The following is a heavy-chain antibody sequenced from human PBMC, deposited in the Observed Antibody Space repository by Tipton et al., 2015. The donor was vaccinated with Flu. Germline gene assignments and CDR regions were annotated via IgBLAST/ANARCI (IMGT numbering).Heavy chain of an antibody. CDR1: GGSFTDYY. V-gene: IGHV4-34*01. J-gene: IGHJ5*02. CDR3: ARSVRGSDWFDP. CDR2: IHHSGST. Sequence: TLSLTCAVYGGSFTDYYWSWIRQPPGKGLEWIGEIHHSGSTKYNPSLKSRVTISVDTSKNQFSLKLTSVTAADTAVYYCARSVRGSDWFDPWGQGTLVTVSS. D-gene: IGHD3-10*02.